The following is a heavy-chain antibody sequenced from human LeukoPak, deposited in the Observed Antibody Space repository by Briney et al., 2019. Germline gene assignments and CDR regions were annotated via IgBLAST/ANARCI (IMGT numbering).Heavy chain of an antibody. D-gene: IGHD4-17*01. CDR3: AKLPHTDYGDYGAPYYFDY. CDR2: ISGSGGST. Sequence: GGSLRLSCAASGFTFSSYAMSWVRQAPGKGLEWVSAISGSGGSTYYADSVKGRFTIPRDNSKNTLYLQMNSLRAEDTAVYYCAKLPHTDYGDYGAPYYFDYWGQGTLVTVSS. V-gene: IGHV3-23*01. J-gene: IGHJ4*02. CDR1: GFTFSSYA.